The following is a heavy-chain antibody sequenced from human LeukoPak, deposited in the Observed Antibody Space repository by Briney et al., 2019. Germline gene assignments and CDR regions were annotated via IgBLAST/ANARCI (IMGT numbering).Heavy chain of an antibody. D-gene: IGHD6-13*01. CDR3: ARVGFSSSWYFDY. J-gene: IGHJ4*02. CDR1: GFTFSDYN. Sequence: PGGSLRLSCAASGFTFSDYNMSWIRQAPGKGLEWVSYISSSGSTIYYADSVKGRFTISRDNSKNSLFLQMNSLRAEDTALYYGARVGFSSSWYFDYWGQGTLVTVSS. CDR2: ISSSGSTI. V-gene: IGHV3-11*04.